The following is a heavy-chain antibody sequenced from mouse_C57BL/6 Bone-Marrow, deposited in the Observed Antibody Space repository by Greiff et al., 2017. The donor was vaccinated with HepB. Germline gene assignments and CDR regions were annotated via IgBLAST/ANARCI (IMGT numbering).Heavy chain of an antibody. CDR1: GFTFSSYG. J-gene: IGHJ3*01. D-gene: IGHD2-4*01. V-gene: IGHV5-6*01. CDR3: ARHGKGYDYDDGRWFAY. Sequence: VQLQQSGGDLVKPGGSLKLSCAASGFTFSSYGMSWVRQTPDKRLEWVATISSGGSYTYYPDSVKGRFTISRDNAKNTLYLQMSSLKSEDTAMYYCARHGKGYDYDDGRWFAYWGQGTLVTVSA. CDR2: ISSGGSYT.